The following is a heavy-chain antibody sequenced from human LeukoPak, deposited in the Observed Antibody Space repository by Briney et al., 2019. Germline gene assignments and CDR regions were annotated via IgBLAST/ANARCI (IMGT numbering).Heavy chain of an antibody. CDR3: TRTEVAILTGYTIYSYLDY. J-gene: IGHJ4*02. Sequence: GGSLRLSCTASGFTFGDYAMSWVRQAPGKGLEWVGFIRSKTYDGTTEYAASVNGRFTISRDDSKSIAYLQMNSLKTEDTAVYYCTRTEVAILTGYTIYSYLDYWGQGTLVTVSS. CDR1: GFTFGDYA. V-gene: IGHV3-49*04. D-gene: IGHD3-9*01. CDR2: IRSKTYDGTT.